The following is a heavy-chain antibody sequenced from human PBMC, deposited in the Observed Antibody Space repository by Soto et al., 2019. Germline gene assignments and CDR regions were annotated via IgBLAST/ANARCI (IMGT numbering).Heavy chain of an antibody. V-gene: IGHV4-59*06. D-gene: IGHD6-13*01. CDR2: IYYSGST. CDR3: ARVGETGIAAAAGSYYYGMDV. J-gene: IGHJ6*02. Sequence: TSETLSLTCTVSGGSISSYYWSWIRQPPGKGLEWIGYIYYSGSTYYNPSLKSRVTISVDTSKNQFSLKLSSVTAADTAVYYCARVGETGIAAAAGSYYYGMDVWGQGTTVTVSS. CDR1: GGSISSYY.